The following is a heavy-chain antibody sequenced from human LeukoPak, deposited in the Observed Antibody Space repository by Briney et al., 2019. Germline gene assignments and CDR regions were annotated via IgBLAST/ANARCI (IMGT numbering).Heavy chain of an antibody. CDR3: ARVRGIAVAGTLGY. CDR1: GFTFSSYS. Sequence: GGSLRLSCAASGFTFSSYSMNWVRQAPGKGLEWVSSISSSSSYIYYADSVKGRFTISRDNAKNSLYLQMNSLRAEDTAVYYCARVRGIAVAGTLGYWGQGTLVTVSS. J-gene: IGHJ4*02. CDR2: ISSSSSYI. V-gene: IGHV3-21*01. D-gene: IGHD6-19*01.